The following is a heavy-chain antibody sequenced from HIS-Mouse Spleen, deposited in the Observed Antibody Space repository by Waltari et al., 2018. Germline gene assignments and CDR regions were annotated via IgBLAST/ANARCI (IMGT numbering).Heavy chain of an antibody. V-gene: IGHV1-2*02. J-gene: IGHJ4*02. CDR3: ARWRKQQLVLDY. D-gene: IGHD6-13*01. CDR1: GYTFTGYY. Sequence: QVQLVQSGAEVKKPGASVKVSCKASGYTFTGYYMHWVRQAPGQGLEWMGWINHNRGGPNYAQKFKGRVPMTRDTSISTAYMELSRLRSDDTAVYYCARWRKQQLVLDYWGQGTLVTVSS. CDR2: INHNRGGP.